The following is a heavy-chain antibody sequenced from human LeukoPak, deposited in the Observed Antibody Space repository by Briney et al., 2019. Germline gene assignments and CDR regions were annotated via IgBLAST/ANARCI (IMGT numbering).Heavy chain of an antibody. Sequence: GGSLRLSCAASGFTFSSNWMSWVRQAPGQGLEWVANINQGGSEKHYVDSVKGRFTISRDNAKNSLFLQMNSVRAEDTAVYYCAREGASRGGFDFWGQGTLVTVSS. CDR3: AREGASRGGFDF. CDR1: GFTFSSNW. V-gene: IGHV3-7*01. J-gene: IGHJ4*02. CDR2: INQGGSEK. D-gene: IGHD2-15*01.